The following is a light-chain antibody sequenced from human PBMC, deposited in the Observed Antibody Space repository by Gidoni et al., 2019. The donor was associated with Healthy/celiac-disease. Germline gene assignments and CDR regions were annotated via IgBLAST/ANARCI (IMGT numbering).Light chain of an antibody. Sequence: EIVLTTSPATLSLSPGERATLSCRASQSVSSYLAWYQQKPGQAPRLLIYDASNRATGIPARFSGSGSGTDFTLTIISLEPEDFAVYYCQQRSNWPLLTFGGGTKVEIK. CDR3: QQRSNWPLLT. CDR2: DAS. J-gene: IGKJ4*01. V-gene: IGKV3-11*01. CDR1: QSVSSY.